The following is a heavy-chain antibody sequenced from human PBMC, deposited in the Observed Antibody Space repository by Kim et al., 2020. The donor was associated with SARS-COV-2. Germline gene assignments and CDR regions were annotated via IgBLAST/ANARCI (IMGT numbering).Heavy chain of an antibody. D-gene: IGHD2-8*01. V-gene: IGHV3-73*01. J-gene: IGHJ5*02. Sequence: KGRFTISRDDSKNTAYLQINSLKTEDTAVYYCTRLDCTNGVCYPHWFDPWGQGTLVTVSS. CDR3: TRLDCTNGVCYPHWFDP.